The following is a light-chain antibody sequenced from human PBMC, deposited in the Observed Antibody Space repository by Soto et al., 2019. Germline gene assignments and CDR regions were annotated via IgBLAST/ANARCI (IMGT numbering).Light chain of an antibody. V-gene: IGLV1-44*01. CDR1: SSNVGSNS. CDR2: SNN. Sequence: QSVLTQPPSASGTPGQRVTISCSGSSSNVGSNSVNWYQQLPRAAPKLLIYSNNQRPSGVPDRFSGSKSGTSASLAISGLQSEDEADYYCAAWDDSLNGREVFGTGTKVTVL. CDR3: AAWDDSLNGREV. J-gene: IGLJ1*01.